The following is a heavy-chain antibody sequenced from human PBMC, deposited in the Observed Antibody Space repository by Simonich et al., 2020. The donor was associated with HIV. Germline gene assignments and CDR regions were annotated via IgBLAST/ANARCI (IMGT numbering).Heavy chain of an antibody. CDR1: GGSFSDFY. Sequence: QVQLQQWGAGLLKPSETLSLTCAVYGGSFSDFYWSWIRQPPGKGLEWIGDINHGGSTTYNPSHKSRVTISEDSSKNQFSLNLGSVTAADTAVYYCARYTPAYSRGHWYFDLWGRGTLVTVSS. V-gene: IGHV4-34*01. D-gene: IGHD6-19*01. CDR2: INHGGST. J-gene: IGHJ2*01. CDR3: ARYTPAYSRGHWYFDL.